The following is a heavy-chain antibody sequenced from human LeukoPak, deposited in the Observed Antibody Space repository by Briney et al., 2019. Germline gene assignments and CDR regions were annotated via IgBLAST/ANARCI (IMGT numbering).Heavy chain of an antibody. Sequence: PSETLSLTCSLSDGSISSFYLSWIRQPPGKGLEWIGYSSYTADSNYNPSHKSRVTISVDTSKNQFSLRLTSVTAADTAVYYCAASSHSGSYRAHRGQGTLVTVSS. CDR3: AASSHSGSYRAH. CDR2: SSYTADS. CDR1: DGSISSFY. J-gene: IGHJ4*02. D-gene: IGHD3-10*01. V-gene: IGHV4-59*12.